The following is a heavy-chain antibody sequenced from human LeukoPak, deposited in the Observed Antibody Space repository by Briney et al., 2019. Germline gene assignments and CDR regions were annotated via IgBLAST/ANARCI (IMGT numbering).Heavy chain of an antibody. CDR3: ARVGYCSSTSCWPTFDY. J-gene: IGHJ4*02. CDR2: IIPIFGTA. Sequence: SVKVSCKASGGTFSSYAISWVRQAPGQGLEWTGGIIPIFGTANYAQKFQGRVTITADESTSTAYMELSSLRSEDTAVYYCARVGYCSSTSCWPTFDYWGQGTLVTVSS. V-gene: IGHV1-69*13. CDR1: GGTFSSYA. D-gene: IGHD2-2*01.